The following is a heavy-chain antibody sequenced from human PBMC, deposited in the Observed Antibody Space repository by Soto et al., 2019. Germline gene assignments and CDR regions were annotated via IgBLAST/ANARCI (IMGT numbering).Heavy chain of an antibody. CDR2: INHSGST. CDR3: ARGRRPLLWFGETTGGVWFDP. J-gene: IGHJ5*02. Sequence: SETLSLTCAVYGGSFSGYYWSWIRQPPGKGLEWIGEINHSGSTNYNPSLKSRVTISVDTSKNQFSLKLSSATAADTAVYYCARGRRPLLWFGETTGGVWFDPWGQGTLVTVSS. D-gene: IGHD3-10*01. V-gene: IGHV4-34*01. CDR1: GGSFSGYY.